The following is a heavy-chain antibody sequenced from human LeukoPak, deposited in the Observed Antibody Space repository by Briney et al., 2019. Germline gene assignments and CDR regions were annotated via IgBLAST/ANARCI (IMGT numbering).Heavy chain of an antibody. V-gene: IGHV3-23*01. D-gene: IGHD3-10*01. J-gene: IGHJ4*02. CDR3: AKRREPVAFGEGLDY. Sequence: GESLRLSCAASGFTFSSYAMSWVRQAPGKGLEWVSAISGTGGTTYYADSVKGRFTISRDNSKNTLYLQMNSLRAEDTAIYYCAKRREPVAFGEGLDYWGQGALVTVSS. CDR2: ISGTGGTT. CDR1: GFTFSSYA.